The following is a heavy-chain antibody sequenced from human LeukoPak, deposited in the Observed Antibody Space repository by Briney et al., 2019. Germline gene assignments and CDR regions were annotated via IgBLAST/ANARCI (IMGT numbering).Heavy chain of an antibody. V-gene: IGHV3-7*04. CDR1: GFTFSTYW. CDR3: VGIGIPYGFDI. Sequence: PGGSLRLSCAASGFTFSTYWMSWVRQAPGKGLEWVANIKQDGSEKYYVDSVKGRFTISKDNPKNLLYLQMNSLRAEDTAVYHCVGIGIPYGFDIWGQGTMVTVSS. D-gene: IGHD1-1*01. CDR2: IKQDGSEK. J-gene: IGHJ3*02.